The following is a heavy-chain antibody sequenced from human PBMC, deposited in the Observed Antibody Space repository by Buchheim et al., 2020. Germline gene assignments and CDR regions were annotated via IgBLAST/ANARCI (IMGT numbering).Heavy chain of an antibody. D-gene: IGHD4-17*01. CDR2: ISYDGSNK. V-gene: IGHV3-30*18. CDR1: GFTFSSYG. J-gene: IGHJ4*02. CDR3: AKVADDYGDYHFDY. Sequence: QVQLVESGGGVVQPGRSLRLSCAASGFTFSSYGMHWARQAPGKGLEWVAVISYDGSNKYYADSVKGRFTISRDNSKNTLYLQMNSLRAEDTAVYYCAKVADDYGDYHFDYWGQGTL.